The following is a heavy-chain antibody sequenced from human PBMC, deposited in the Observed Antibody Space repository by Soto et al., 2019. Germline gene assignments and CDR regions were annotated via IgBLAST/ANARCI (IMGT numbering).Heavy chain of an antibody. J-gene: IGHJ6*02. CDR2: ISGYDGKS. V-gene: IGHV1-18*01. Sequence: QVQLLQSGTEFKKLGASVKVSCKASGYSFTSFGISWVRQAPGRGLEWLGWISGYDGKSNYAQKFQWRITLTTDTATTTGYMELRSLRPADTALYFCARRSRGKNPFYDAYFYDMDVWGQGTTVIVS. CDR1: GYSFTSFG. CDR3: ARRSRGKNPFYDAYFYDMDV. D-gene: IGHD3-3*01.